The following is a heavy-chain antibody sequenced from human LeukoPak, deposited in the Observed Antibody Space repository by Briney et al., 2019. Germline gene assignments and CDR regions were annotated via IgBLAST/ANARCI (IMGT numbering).Heavy chain of an antibody. CDR3: AKIQSTYYYYYMDV. CDR1: GFTFSSYG. CDR2: IWYDGSNK. Sequence: GGSLRLSCAASGFTFSSYGMHWVRQAPGKGLEWVAVIWYDGSNKYYADSVKGRFTISRDNSKNTLYLQMNSLRAEDTAVYYCAKIQSTYYYYYMDVWGKGTTVTVSS. V-gene: IGHV3-33*03. D-gene: IGHD5/OR15-5a*01. J-gene: IGHJ6*03.